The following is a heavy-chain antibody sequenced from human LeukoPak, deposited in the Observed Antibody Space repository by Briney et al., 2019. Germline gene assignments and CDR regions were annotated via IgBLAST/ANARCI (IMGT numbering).Heavy chain of an antibody. D-gene: IGHD2-2*01. CDR2: INPNSGGT. V-gene: IGHV1-2*02. Sequence: GASVKVSCKASGYTFTGYYMHWVRQAPGQGLEWMGWINPNSGGTNFAEKFQGRVTMTRDTSISTAYMELSRLRSDDTAVYYCARDIIVVVPTVVDYWGQGTLVTVSS. J-gene: IGHJ4*02. CDR1: GYTFTGYY. CDR3: ARDIIVVVPTVVDY.